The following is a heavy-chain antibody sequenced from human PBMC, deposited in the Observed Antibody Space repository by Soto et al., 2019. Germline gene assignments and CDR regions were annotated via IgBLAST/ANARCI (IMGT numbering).Heavy chain of an antibody. CDR3: ASHGSGDYFWFDP. J-gene: IGHJ5*02. CDR2: ASPDGSST. Sequence: VGSLRLSCAASGFTFSNFWVHWVRQAPGKGLVWVSRASPDGSSTSYADSVKGRFTISRDNAKNMLYMEMNSLRAEDTAVYYCASHGSGDYFWFDPWGQGTLVTVSS. D-gene: IGHD4-17*01. V-gene: IGHV3-74*01. CDR1: GFTFSNFW.